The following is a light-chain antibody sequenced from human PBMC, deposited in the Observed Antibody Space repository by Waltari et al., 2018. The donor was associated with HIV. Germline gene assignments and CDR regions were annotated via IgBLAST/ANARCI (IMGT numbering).Light chain of an antibody. V-gene: IGLV2-23*02. CDR2: EVS. Sequence: QSALTQPASVSGSPGQSITIPCTGTSSDVGSYNLVSWYQQHPGKAPKVMIYEVSKRPSGVSNRFSGSKSGNTASLTISGLQAEDEADYYCCSYAGSSTHVVFGGGTKLTVL. CDR1: SSDVGSYNL. CDR3: CSYAGSSTHVV. J-gene: IGLJ2*01.